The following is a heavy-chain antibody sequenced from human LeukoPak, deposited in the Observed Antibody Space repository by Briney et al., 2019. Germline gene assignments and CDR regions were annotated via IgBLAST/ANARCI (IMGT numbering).Heavy chain of an antibody. J-gene: IGHJ4*02. CDR1: GYTFTSYG. V-gene: IGHV1-18*01. D-gene: IGHD3-9*01. CDR2: ISAYNGNT. Sequence: ASVKVSCKASGYTFTSYGISWVRQAPGQGLEWMGWISAYNGNTNYAQKLQGRVTMTTDTSTSTAYMELSSLRSEDTAVHYCARGYYDILTGYYFYFDYWGQGTLVTVSS. CDR3: ARGYYDILTGYYFYFDY.